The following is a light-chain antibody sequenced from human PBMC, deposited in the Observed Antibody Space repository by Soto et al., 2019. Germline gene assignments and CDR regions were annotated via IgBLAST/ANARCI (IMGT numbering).Light chain of an antibody. CDR3: QQADYWPLT. CDR1: QSVRSN. J-gene: IGKJ4*01. Sequence: EVVMTQSPATLSVSPGEGATLSCTASQSVRSNLAWYQKKPGQSHSLPIYGASTRATAVPARVSGSGSGTEFSITMSSLQSEGFAVYYCQQADYWPLTFGGGTQVEIK. V-gene: IGKV3-15*01. CDR2: GAS.